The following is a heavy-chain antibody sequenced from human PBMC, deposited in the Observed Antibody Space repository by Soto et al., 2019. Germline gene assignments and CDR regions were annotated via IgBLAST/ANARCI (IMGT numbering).Heavy chain of an antibody. CDR2: IGTAGDT. D-gene: IGHD6-19*01. CDR1: GFTFSSYD. V-gene: IGHV3-13*01. J-gene: IGHJ5*02. CDR3: AREVGPRYSSGSNWFDP. Sequence: SCAASGFTFSSYDMHWVRQATGKGLEWVSAIGTAGDTYYPGSVKGRFTISRENAKNSLYLQMNSLRAGDTAVYYCAREVGPRYSSGSNWFDPWGQGTLVTVSS.